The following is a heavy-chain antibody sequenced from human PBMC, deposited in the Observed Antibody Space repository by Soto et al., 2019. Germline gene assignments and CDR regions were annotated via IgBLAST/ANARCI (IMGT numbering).Heavy chain of an antibody. J-gene: IGHJ5*02. Sequence: QEQLVVSGGGVVQSGRSLRLSCVASGFTFSNYAMHWARQAPGKGLEWVALISDDGSNREYAESMKGRVTISRDNSRNTLYLQMITLRPEDTALYFCARHLSHLKSGWFDPWGLGTLVTVSS. CDR3: ARHLSHLKSGWFDP. CDR1: GFTFSNYA. CDR2: ISDDGSNR. D-gene: IGHD3-3*02. V-gene: IGHV3-30-3*01.